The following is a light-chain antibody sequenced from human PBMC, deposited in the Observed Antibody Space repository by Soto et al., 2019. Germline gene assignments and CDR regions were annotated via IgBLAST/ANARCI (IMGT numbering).Light chain of an antibody. Sequence: QSALTQPASVSGSPGQSITISCTGASSDVGGYEYVSWYQQHPGKAPKLMIYEVSNRPSGVSNRFSGSKSDNTASLTISGLQAEDEADYYCSSHTITSTLVVFGGGTKLTVL. V-gene: IGLV2-14*01. CDR1: SSDVGGYEY. J-gene: IGLJ2*01. CDR3: SSHTITSTLVV. CDR2: EVS.